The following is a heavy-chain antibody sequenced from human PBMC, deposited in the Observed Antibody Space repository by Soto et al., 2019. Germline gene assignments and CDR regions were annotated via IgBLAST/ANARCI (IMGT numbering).Heavy chain of an antibody. Sequence: LRLSCAASGFTFDDYAMHWVRQAPGKGLEWVSGISWNSGNIGYADSVKGRFTISRDNAKNSLYLQMNGLRAEDTALYYCAKDRAAAGRKVYYYGMDVWGQVTTVTVSS. J-gene: IGHJ6*02. V-gene: IGHV3-9*01. CDR1: GFTFDDYA. CDR2: ISWNSGNI. D-gene: IGHD6-13*01. CDR3: AKDRAAAGRKVYYYGMDV.